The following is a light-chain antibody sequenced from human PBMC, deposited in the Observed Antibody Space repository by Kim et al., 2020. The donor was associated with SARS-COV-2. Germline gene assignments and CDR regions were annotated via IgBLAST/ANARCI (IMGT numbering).Light chain of an antibody. Sequence: VSPGSPAPHPCPARPCCSYVFAWYPQKPGHAPKLLIYGASPRATGSPARFSRSWSGTEFPLTISSLQAEDFAVYSCQHYNNWLPYTFGQGTELDI. V-gene: IGKV3-15*01. CDR2: GAS. CDR3: QHYNNWLPYT. CDR1: PCCSYV. J-gene: IGKJ2*01.